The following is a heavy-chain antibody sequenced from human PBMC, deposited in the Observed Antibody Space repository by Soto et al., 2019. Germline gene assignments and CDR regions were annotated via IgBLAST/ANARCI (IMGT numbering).Heavy chain of an antibody. Sequence: GASVKVSCKASGYTFTSYYMHWVRQAPRQGLEWMGIINPSGGSTSYAQKFQGRVTMTRDTSTSTVYMELSSLRSEDTAVYYCARGTPTRYCSGGSCTDGIDYWGQGTLVTVSS. D-gene: IGHD2-15*01. CDR3: ARGTPTRYCSGGSCTDGIDY. CDR2: INPSGGST. V-gene: IGHV1-46*03. CDR1: GYTFTSYY. J-gene: IGHJ4*02.